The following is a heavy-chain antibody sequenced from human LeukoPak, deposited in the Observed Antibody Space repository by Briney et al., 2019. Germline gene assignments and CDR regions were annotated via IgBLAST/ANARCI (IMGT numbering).Heavy chain of an antibody. V-gene: IGHV4-34*01. J-gene: IGHJ6*02. Sequence: PSETLSLTCAVYGGSFSGYYWSWIRQPPGKGLEWIGEINHSGSTNYNPSLKSRVTISVDTSKNQFSLKLSSVTAADTAVYYCARGILLDVWGQGTTVTVSS. CDR3: ARGILLDV. CDR1: GGSFSGYY. CDR2: INHSGST. D-gene: IGHD2/OR15-2a*01.